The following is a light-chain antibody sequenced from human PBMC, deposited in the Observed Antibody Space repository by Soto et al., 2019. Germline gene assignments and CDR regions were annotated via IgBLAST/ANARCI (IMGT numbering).Light chain of an antibody. CDR3: ASWDDRLGAVI. Sequence: QSALSQPPSASGTPGQKVFISCSGSSSNIGGTNYAYWYQQLPGAAPKLLMHSNNLRPSGVPERISGSKFGTAASLAISGLRSEDEAVYYCASWDDRLGAVIFGGGTKVT. V-gene: IGLV1-47*02. J-gene: IGLJ2*01. CDR2: SNN. CDR1: SSNIGGTNY.